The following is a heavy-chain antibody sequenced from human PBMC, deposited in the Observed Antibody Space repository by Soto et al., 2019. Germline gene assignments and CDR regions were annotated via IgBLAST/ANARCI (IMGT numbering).Heavy chain of an antibody. V-gene: IGHV4-61*01. Sequence: SETLSLTCTVSGGSVSSGSYYWSWIRQPPGKGLEWIGYIYYSGSTNYNPSLKSRVTISVDTSKNQFSLKLSSVTAADTAVYYCASAPTIFGVVIPLDYWGQGTLVTVSS. CDR3: ASAPTIFGVVIPLDY. D-gene: IGHD3-3*01. J-gene: IGHJ4*02. CDR1: GGSVSSGSYY. CDR2: IYYSGST.